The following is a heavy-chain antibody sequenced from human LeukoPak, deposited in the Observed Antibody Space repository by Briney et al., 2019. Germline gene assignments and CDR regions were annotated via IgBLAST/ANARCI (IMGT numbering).Heavy chain of an antibody. J-gene: IGHJ3*02. CDR3: ARDRTVTHAFDI. Sequence: SETLSLTCTVSGDSIDNYYWNWIRQPAGKGLEWIGRFYASGSTNYNPSLKSRVTMSVDTSKNQFSLKLGSVTAADTAVYYCARDRTVTHAFDIWGQGTMVTVSS. D-gene: IGHD4-17*01. CDR1: GDSIDNYY. V-gene: IGHV4-4*07. CDR2: FYASGST.